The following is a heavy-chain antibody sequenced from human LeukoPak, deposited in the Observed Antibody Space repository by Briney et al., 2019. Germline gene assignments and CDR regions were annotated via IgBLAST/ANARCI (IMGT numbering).Heavy chain of an antibody. V-gene: IGHV3-49*04. J-gene: IGHJ5*02. CDR1: GFTFGDYA. CDR2: IRSRSHGATT. D-gene: IGHD1-14*01. CDR3: LRHYFGNNWFDP. Sequence: GGSLRLSCAASGFTFGDYAINWVRQAPGKGLEWVGFIRSRSHGATTDYAASVRARFAISRDDSKNTAYLQMYSLETEDTGVSYCLRHYFGNNWFDPWGQGTLVTVSS.